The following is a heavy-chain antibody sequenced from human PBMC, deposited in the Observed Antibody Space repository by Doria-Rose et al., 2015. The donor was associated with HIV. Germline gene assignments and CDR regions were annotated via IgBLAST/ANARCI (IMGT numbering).Heavy chain of an antibody. CDR2: IYSSGST. V-gene: IGHV4-4*09. Sequence: WIRQPPGKGLEWFGYIYSSGSTHYNSSLKSRVTISIDTSKNQFSLKLSSVTAADTAVYYCARFRPSRGIYYSLDVWGKGTTVTVSS. D-gene: IGHD3-10*01. CDR3: ARFRPSRGIYYSLDV. J-gene: IGHJ6*03.